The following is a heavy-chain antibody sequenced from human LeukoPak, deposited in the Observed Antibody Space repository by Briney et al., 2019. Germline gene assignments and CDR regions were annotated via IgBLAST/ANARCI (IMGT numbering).Heavy chain of an antibody. Sequence: SETLSLTCTVSGGSISSYYWSWIRQPPGKGLEWIGYIYYSGSTNYNPSLKSRVTISVDTSKNQFSLKLSSVTAADTAVYYCARRPLLSSGWYLDAFDIWGQGTMVTFSS. J-gene: IGHJ3*02. D-gene: IGHD6-19*01. CDR3: ARRPLLSSGWYLDAFDI. CDR2: IYYSGST. V-gene: IGHV4-59*08. CDR1: GGSISSYY.